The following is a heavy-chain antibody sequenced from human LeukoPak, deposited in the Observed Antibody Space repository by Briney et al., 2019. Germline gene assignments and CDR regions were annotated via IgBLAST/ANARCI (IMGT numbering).Heavy chain of an antibody. J-gene: IGHJ4*02. D-gene: IGHD6-19*01. CDR3: AKDNRRHYTSGPNPDSLH. Sequence: GGSLRLSCAGSGFIFNNYAMHWVRKPPGKGLEWVSGISWNSGSIDYADSVKGRFTISRDNAKNSLYLQMNSLRVEDTAFYYCAKDNRRHYTSGPNPDSLHWGQGALVTVSS. CDR2: ISWNSGSI. CDR1: GFIFNNYA. V-gene: IGHV3-9*01.